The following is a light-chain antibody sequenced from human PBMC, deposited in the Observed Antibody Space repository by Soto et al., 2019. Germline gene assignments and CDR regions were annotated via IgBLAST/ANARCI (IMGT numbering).Light chain of an antibody. Sequence: QSVLTQPPSVSGAPGQRVTISCTGSSSNIGAGYDVHWYQQLPGTAPKLLIYANTNRPSGVPDRLSASKSATSASLAITGLQTEDEADYYCQSYDSSLSGSVFGGGTKLTVL. V-gene: IGLV1-40*01. J-gene: IGLJ2*01. CDR3: QSYDSSLSGSV. CDR1: SSNIGAGYD. CDR2: ANT.